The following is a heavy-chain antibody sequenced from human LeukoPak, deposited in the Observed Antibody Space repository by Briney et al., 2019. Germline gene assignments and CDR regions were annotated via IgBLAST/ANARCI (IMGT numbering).Heavy chain of an antibody. CDR2: ITSSSSTI. J-gene: IGHJ4*02. D-gene: IGHD2-2*01. V-gene: IGHV3-48*01. CDR1: GFTFSTYS. CDR3: AKDRLYCSSTSCRSFDY. Sequence: PGGSLRLSCAASGFTFSTYSMNWVRQAPGKGLEWVSYITSSSSTIYYADSVKGRFTISRDNSKNTLYLQMNSLRAEDTAVYYCAKDRLYCSSTSCRSFDYWGQGTLVTVSS.